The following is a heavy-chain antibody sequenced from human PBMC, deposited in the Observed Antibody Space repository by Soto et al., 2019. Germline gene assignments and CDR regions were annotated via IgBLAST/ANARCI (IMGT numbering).Heavy chain of an antibody. CDR3: AREDSSGGSCYGLDY. V-gene: IGHV3-21*01. Sequence: GSLRLSCAASGFTFSSYSMNWVRQAPGKGLEWVSSISSGSSYIHYADSVKGRFTISRDNAKNSLYLQMNSLRAEDTAVYYCAREDSSGGSCYGLDYCGQGTLVTVST. CDR1: GFTFSSYS. J-gene: IGHJ4*02. CDR2: ISSGSSYI. D-gene: IGHD2-15*01.